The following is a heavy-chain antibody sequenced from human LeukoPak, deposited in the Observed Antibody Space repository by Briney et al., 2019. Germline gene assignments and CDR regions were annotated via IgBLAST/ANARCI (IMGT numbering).Heavy chain of an antibody. J-gene: IGHJ4*02. Sequence: ASVKVSCKTSGYNFASYTMHWLRQAPGQSPEWMGSIDGDNGNTKYSEKFQGRVTFTRDTSASSAYMELSRLRSEDTAVYYCARSSSGTYHYWGQGTLVTVSS. D-gene: IGHD3-10*01. CDR2: IDGDNGNT. V-gene: IGHV1-3*01. CDR1: GYNFASYT. CDR3: ARSSSGTYHY.